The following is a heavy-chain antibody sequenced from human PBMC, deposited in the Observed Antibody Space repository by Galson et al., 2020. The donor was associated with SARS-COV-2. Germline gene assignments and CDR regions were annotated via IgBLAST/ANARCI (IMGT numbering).Heavy chain of an antibody. CDR1: VGSFSGYY. CDR2: INNSGST. D-gene: IGHD6-13*01. CDR3: ARTKIPAGVRSALDY. J-gene: IGHJ4*02. V-gene: IGHV4-34*01. Sequence: LETLSLTCAVYVGSFSGYYWSWIRQPPGKGLEWIGEINNSGSTNYNPSLKSRVTLSVDASKNQFSLRLSSVTAADTAVYYCARTKIPAGVRSALDYWGQGTLVTVSS.